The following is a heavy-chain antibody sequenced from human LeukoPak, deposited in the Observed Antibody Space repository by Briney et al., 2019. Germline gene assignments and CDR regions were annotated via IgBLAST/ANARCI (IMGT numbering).Heavy chain of an antibody. Sequence: PGGSLRLSCVASGFTFTQYWMTWVRQAPGKGLEWVARLHPDGSERNYVDSVEGRFTVFGDNAKSSLFLQMHSLRVEDTAVYYCARGGYSFDYLGQGTLVTVPS. V-gene: IGHV3-7*01. D-gene: IGHD5-12*01. CDR2: LHPDGSER. J-gene: IGHJ4*02. CDR3: ARGGYSFDY. CDR1: GFTFTQYW.